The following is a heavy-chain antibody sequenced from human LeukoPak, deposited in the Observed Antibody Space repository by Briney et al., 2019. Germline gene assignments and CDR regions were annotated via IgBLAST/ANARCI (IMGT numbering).Heavy chain of an antibody. CDR1: GFTFDDSA. Sequence: PGGSLRLSCAASGFTFDDSAMHWVRQAPGKGLEWVSGSSWNSDNTGYADSVKGRFIISRDNAENSLYLQMNSLRSEDTAFYFCAKAVVGATPRGAFDIWGQGTRVTVSS. J-gene: IGHJ3*02. CDR3: AKAVVGATPRGAFDI. D-gene: IGHD1-26*01. CDR2: SSWNSDNT. V-gene: IGHV3-9*01.